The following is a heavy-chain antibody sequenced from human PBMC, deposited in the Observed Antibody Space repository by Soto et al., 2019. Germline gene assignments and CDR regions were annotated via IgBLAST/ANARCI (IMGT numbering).Heavy chain of an antibody. Sequence: PGGSLRLSFAASGFTFSSYAMHWVRQAPGKGLEWVAVISYDGSNKYYADSVKGRFTISRDNSKNTLYLQMNSLRAEDTAVYYCAKAILTGYFSYYYGMDVWGQGTTVTVSS. D-gene: IGHD3-9*01. CDR1: GFTFSSYA. V-gene: IGHV3-30-3*01. J-gene: IGHJ6*02. CDR2: ISYDGSNK. CDR3: AKAILTGYFSYYYGMDV.